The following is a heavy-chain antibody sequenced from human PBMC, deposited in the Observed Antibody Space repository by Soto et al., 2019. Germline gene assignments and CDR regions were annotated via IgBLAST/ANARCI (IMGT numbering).Heavy chain of an antibody. Sequence: EVQLLESGGGLVQPGGSLRLSCAASGFTFSSYVMSWVRQAPGKGLEWVSAISGSGGTTYYADSVKVRFTISRDNSKNTLYLQMNSLRAEDTAVYYCAKGRGGLAGFDYWGQGALVSVSS. V-gene: IGHV3-23*01. CDR2: ISGSGGTT. CDR1: GFTFSSYV. D-gene: IGHD3-10*01. J-gene: IGHJ4*02. CDR3: AKGRGGLAGFDY.